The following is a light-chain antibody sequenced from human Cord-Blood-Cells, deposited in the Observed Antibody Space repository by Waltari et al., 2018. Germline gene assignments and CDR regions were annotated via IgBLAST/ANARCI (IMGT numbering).Light chain of an antibody. CDR2: EGS. Sequence: ALTQPALVSGSPGQATTNSCSGTSGDVGSNNLDYWYQQHPGQAPKLRIYEGSRRPSGVPSRFSASKLGNTPCLTTSALPAGDEADYYSPSDAGSMTWVLVRAIKRTVL. CDR3: PSDAGSMTWV. J-gene: IGLJ3*02. V-gene: IGLV2-23*01. CDR1: SGDVGSNNL.